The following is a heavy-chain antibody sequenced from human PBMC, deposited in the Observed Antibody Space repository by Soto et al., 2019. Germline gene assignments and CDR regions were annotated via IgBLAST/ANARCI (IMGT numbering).Heavy chain of an antibody. Sequence: PSETLSLTCAVSGGSISSSNWWSWVRQPPGKGLEWIGEIYHSGSTNYNPSLKSRVTISVDKSKNQFSLKLSSVTAADTAVYYCARHIGPSLGGYLDYWGQGALVTVSS. CDR1: GGSISSSNW. V-gene: IGHV4-4*02. J-gene: IGHJ4*02. D-gene: IGHD2-21*01. CDR3: ARHIGPSLGGYLDY. CDR2: IYHSGST.